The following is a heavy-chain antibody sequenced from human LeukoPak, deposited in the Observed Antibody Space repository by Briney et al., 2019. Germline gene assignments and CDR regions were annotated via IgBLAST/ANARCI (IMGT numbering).Heavy chain of an antibody. J-gene: IGHJ4*02. CDR1: AFSLSAYN. CDR2: ISYTGTYI. V-gene: IGHV3-21*04. D-gene: IGHD1-26*01. Sequence: TGGSLRLSCAASAFSLSAYNMNWVRQAPGKGLEWVSSISYTGTYIYYADSVKGRFTISRDNAQNSLYLQMNSLRAEDTAIYYCVRDRGTYRPIDYWGQGTLVTVSS. CDR3: VRDRGTYRPIDY.